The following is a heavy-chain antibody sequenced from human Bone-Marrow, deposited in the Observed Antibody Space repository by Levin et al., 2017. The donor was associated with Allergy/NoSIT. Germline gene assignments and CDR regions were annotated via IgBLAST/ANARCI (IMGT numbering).Heavy chain of an antibody. CDR3: AKDRGFSYGYGFDS. CDR2: ISATGGGN. D-gene: IGHD5-18*01. Sequence: GGSLRLSCEARGIIFSNHGMSWFRQAPGRGLEGVAAISATGGGNYYEGSGRGRLTVSRDNSKNTLFLQMNSLRGDDTAVYYCAKDRGFSYGYGFDSWGQGTLVTVSS. CDR1: GIIFSNHG. J-gene: IGHJ4*02. V-gene: IGHV3-23*02.